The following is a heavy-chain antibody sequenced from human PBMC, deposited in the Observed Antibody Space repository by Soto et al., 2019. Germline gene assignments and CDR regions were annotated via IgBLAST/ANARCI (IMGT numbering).Heavy chain of an antibody. V-gene: IGHV1-8*01. Sequence: QVQLVQSGAEVKKPGASVKVSCKASGYTFTTYEINWVRQVPGQGLEWMGWMSPSSGNTGYVDQFRGRVTMTSNTPMTTAYVELSSLRSEDTAVYYCARVGGQLFGDHGMDVWGQGPTVTVSS. CDR3: ARVGGQLFGDHGMDV. J-gene: IGHJ6*02. CDR2: MSPSSGNT. D-gene: IGHD3-10*01. CDR1: GYTFTTYE.